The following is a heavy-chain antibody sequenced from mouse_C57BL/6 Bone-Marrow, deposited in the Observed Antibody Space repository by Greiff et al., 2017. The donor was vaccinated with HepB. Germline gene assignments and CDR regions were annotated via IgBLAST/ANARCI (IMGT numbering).Heavy chain of an antibody. CDR1: GYTFTDYY. D-gene: IGHD1-1*01. Sequence: VQLQQSGPELVKPGASVKISCKASGYTFTDYYMNWVKQSHGKSLEWIGDINTNNGGTSYNQKFKGKATLTVDKSSSTAYMELLSLTSEDSAVYYCARGHYGHYYGMDYWGQGTSVTVSS. J-gene: IGHJ4*01. CDR2: INTNNGGT. CDR3: ARGHYGHYYGMDY. V-gene: IGHV1-26*01.